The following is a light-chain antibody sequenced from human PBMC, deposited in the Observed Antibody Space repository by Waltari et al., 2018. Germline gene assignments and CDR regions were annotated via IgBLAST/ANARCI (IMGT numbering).Light chain of an antibody. CDR2: GSS. CDR3: QQAYSTPLT. V-gene: IGKV1-39*01. J-gene: IGKJ2*01. Sequence: DIQMTQSPTSLSASVGDSVSLTCQTRHNISNYLNWYQVQPGRAPARLVYGSSSLLSGASPRFSGSGSGTHFTLSIISLRPQDFASYYCQQAYSTPLTFGPGTNLEIK. CDR1: HNISNY.